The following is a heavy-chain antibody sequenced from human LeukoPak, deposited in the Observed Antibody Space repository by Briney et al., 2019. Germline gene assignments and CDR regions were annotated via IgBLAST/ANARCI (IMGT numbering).Heavy chain of an antibody. V-gene: IGHV3-30*04. CDR2: IASDGSNE. D-gene: IGHD3-10*01. J-gene: IGHJ6*02. Sequence: GGSLRLSCAASGFTFSDSAIHWVRQAPGKGLEWVAVIASDGSNEHYADSVKGRFTISRDNSKNTLYLQISSLRAEDTAVYYCAKERVRGTIYYGLDVWGQGTTVTVSS. CDR3: AKERVRGTIYYGLDV. CDR1: GFTFSDSA.